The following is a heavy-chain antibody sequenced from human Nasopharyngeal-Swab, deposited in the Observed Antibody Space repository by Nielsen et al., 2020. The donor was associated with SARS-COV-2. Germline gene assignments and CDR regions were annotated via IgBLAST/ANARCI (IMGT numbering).Heavy chain of an antibody. CDR3: TTDPMTTVTY. D-gene: IGHD4-17*01. CDR2: ISSSSSYI. CDR1: GFTFSSYS. J-gene: IGHJ4*02. Sequence: GGSLRLSCAASGFTFSSYSMNWVCQAPGKGLEWVSSISSSSSYIYYADSVKGRFTISRDNAKNSLYLQMNSLRAEDTAVYYCTTDPMTTVTYWGQGTLVTVSS. V-gene: IGHV3-21*03.